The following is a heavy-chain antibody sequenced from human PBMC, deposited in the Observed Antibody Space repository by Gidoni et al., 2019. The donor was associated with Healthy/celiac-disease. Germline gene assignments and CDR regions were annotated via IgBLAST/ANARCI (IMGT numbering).Heavy chain of an antibody. J-gene: IGHJ6*02. D-gene: IGHD1-7*01. Sequence: QLVQSGAEVTKPGASVQVSCKASGYSFTSYDINWVRQATGQGLEWMGWMNPNSGNTGYAKKFQGRVTMTTNTSKSKAYMELSSLRSEDTAVYYCASLYKWNYGYGMDVWGQGTTVTVSS. CDR1: GYSFTSYD. CDR2: MNPNSGNT. V-gene: IGHV1-8*01. CDR3: ASLYKWNYGYGMDV.